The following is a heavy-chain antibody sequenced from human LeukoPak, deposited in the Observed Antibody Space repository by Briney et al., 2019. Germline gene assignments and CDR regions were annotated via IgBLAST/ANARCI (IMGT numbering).Heavy chain of an antibody. V-gene: IGHV1-8*03. CDR3: ARERYGYSYGPIDY. J-gene: IGHJ4*02. CDR2: MNPNSGNT. Sequence: ASVKVSCKASGYTFTSYDINWVRQATGQGLEWMGWMNPNSGNTGYAQKFQGRVTITRNTSISTAYMELSSLRSEDTAVYYCARERYGYSYGPIDYWGQGTLVTVSS. CDR1: GYTFTSYD. D-gene: IGHD5-18*01.